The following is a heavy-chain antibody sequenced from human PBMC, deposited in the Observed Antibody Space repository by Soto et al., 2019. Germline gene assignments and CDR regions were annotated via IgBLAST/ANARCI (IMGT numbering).Heavy chain of an antibody. J-gene: IGHJ4*02. CDR2: IYYNELSSSEST. CDR3: AGTGPSYYYHNSGSPGDY. V-gene: IGHV4-30-4*08. CDR1: GASIGSGDFY. Sequence: SETLSLTCTVSGASIGSGDFYWSWIRQSPGKGLEWLGYIYYNELSSSESTHYNSSLKSRVSISVDTSKNQFSLTLRSMTAADTAVYYCAGTGPSYYYHNSGSPGDYWGQGTLVTVSS. D-gene: IGHD3-22*01.